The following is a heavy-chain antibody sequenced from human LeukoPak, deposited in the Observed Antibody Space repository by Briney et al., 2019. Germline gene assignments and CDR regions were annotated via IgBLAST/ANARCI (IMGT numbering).Heavy chain of an antibody. CDR1: GGSISSYY. CDR2: IYYSGST. D-gene: IGHD6-13*01. CDR3: ARAPAASTFDI. V-gene: IGHV4-59*01. Sequence: PSETLSLTCTVSGGSISSYYWSWIRQPPGKGLEWIGYIYYSGSTNYNPSLKSRVTISVDTSKNQFSLKLGSVTAADTAVYYCARAPAASTFDIWGQGTMVTVSS. J-gene: IGHJ3*02.